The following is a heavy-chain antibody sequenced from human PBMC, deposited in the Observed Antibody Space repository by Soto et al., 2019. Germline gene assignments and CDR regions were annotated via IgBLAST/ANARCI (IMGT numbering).Heavy chain of an antibody. D-gene: IGHD3-16*01. CDR2: INHVEGT. CDR1: VGCLRESY. J-gene: IGHJ5*02. CDR3: VRIRYQLPSSVLWLDP. Sequence: SESLSRTGAVYVGCLRESYWTWMRQRPGKGLEWIGEINHVEGTNYNPSLKSRVTMSVDTSQNQFSLRLISVTAADTAMYFCVRIRYQLPSSVLWLDPWGQGTPVTVSS. V-gene: IGHV4-34*01.